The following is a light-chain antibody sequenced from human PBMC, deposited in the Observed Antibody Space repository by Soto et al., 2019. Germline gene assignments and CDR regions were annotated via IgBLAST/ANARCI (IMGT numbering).Light chain of an antibody. CDR1: QPISSW. CDR3: QQYENYWT. CDR2: DAS. Sequence: DIEMTQSPPTLSASVGDRVTITCRASQPISSWLAWYHQKPGKAPKLLIYDASNLESGVPSRFSGSGSGTEFTLTISRLQAEDFGIYYCQQYENYWTFGQGTKVEI. J-gene: IGKJ1*01. V-gene: IGKV1-5*01.